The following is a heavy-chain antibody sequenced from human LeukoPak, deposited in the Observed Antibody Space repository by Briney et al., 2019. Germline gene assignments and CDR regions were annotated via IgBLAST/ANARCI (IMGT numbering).Heavy chain of an antibody. CDR2: ISWNSGSI. J-gene: IGHJ4*02. CDR1: GFTFDDYA. Sequence: GRSLRLSCAASGFTFDDYAMHWVRQAPGKGLEWVSGISWNSGSIGYADSVKGRFTISRDNAKNSLYLQMNGLRAEDTALYYCAKDISDYGSGSYYFDYWGQGTLVTVSS. CDR3: AKDISDYGSGSYYFDY. D-gene: IGHD3-10*01. V-gene: IGHV3-9*01.